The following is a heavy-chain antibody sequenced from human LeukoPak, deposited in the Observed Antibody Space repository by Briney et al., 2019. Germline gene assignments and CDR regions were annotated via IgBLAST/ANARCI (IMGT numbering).Heavy chain of an antibody. CDR3: ASSRGTGFDY. Sequence: GGSLRLSCAASGFTFSSYWMNWVRQAPGKGLVWVSRIASDGSSTTYADSVKGRFSISRDNAKNTLYLQMNSLRAEDTAVYYCASSRGTGFDYWGQGTLVTVSS. CDR1: GFTFSSYW. V-gene: IGHV3-74*01. CDR2: IASDGSST. J-gene: IGHJ4*02.